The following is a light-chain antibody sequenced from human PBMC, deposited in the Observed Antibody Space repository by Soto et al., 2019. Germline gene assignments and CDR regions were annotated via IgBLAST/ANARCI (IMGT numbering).Light chain of an antibody. CDR1: QSIRSH. J-gene: IGKJ1*01. Sequence: DIQMTQSTTSLSASVGDSVSINCRASQSIRSHLNWYQQKPGQAPRLLIYDASTRATGIPARFSGSGSGTDFTLTISSLQPEDFATYYCQQSYSTPPAFGQGTKVDIK. CDR2: DAS. V-gene: IGKV1-39*01. CDR3: QQSYSTPPA.